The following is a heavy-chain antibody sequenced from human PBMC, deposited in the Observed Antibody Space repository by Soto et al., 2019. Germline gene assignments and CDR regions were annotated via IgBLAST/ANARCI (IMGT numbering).Heavy chain of an antibody. V-gene: IGHV1-69*13. Sequence: SVKFSCKASGGTFSSYAISWVRQAPGQGLEWMGGIIPIFGTANYAQKFQGRVTITADESTSTAYMELSSLRSEDTAVYYCARPMTTVVNDAFDIWGQGTMVTVSS. J-gene: IGHJ3*02. CDR1: GGTFSSYA. CDR2: IIPIFGTA. D-gene: IGHD4-17*01. CDR3: ARPMTTVVNDAFDI.